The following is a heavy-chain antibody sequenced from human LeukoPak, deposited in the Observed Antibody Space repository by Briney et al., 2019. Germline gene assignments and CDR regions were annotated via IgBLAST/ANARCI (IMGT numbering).Heavy chain of an antibody. CDR2: IYYIGTP. D-gene: IGHD3-3*01. CDR1: GGSISSSSYY. Sequence: SETLSLTCTVSGGSISSSSYYWGWIRHPPGKGLEWFGRIYYIGTPYYNPSLKSRVTISVDTSKNQFSLKLSSVTAADTAVYYCARHGYDFWSGYYSYWDLYFDYWGQGTLVTVSS. CDR3: ARHGYDFWSGYYSYWDLYFDY. V-gene: IGHV4-39*01. J-gene: IGHJ4*02.